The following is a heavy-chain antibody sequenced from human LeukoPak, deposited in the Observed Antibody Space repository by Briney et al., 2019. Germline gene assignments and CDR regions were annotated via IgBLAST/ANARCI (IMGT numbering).Heavy chain of an antibody. CDR3: ARDSSSSGGSDY. Sequence: PGGSLRLSCAASGFTFSTYSMNWVRQAPGKGLEWVSGINLNGGSTGYADSVKGRFTISRDNAKNSLYRQMNSLRAEDTALYYCARDSSSSGGSDYWGQGTLVTVSS. CDR2: INLNGGST. CDR1: GFTFSTYS. J-gene: IGHJ4*02. D-gene: IGHD6-13*01. V-gene: IGHV3-20*04.